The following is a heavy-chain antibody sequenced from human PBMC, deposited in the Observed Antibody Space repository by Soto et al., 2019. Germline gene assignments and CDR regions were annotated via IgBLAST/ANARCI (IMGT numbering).Heavy chain of an antibody. V-gene: IGHV3-53*01. CDR3: ARSHDFWSGFGTPPGAHGMDI. J-gene: IGHJ6*02. D-gene: IGHD3-3*01. CDR1: GFTVSSNY. Sequence: EVQLGESGGGLIQPRGSLRLSCAASGFTVSSNYMTWVRQAPGKGLEWVSFIYSGGSTYYADTVKGRFTISRDNSKNTLYLQMRGLRAEDTAVYYCARSHDFWSGFGTPPGAHGMDIWGQGTTVTVS. CDR2: IYSGGST.